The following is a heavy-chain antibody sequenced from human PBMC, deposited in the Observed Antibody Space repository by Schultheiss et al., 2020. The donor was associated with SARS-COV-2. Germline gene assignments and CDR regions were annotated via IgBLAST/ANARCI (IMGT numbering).Heavy chain of an antibody. V-gene: IGHV4-59*10. Sequence: SETLSLTCAVYGGSFSGYYWSWIRQPAGKGLEWIGRIYTSGSTNYNPSLKSRVTMSVDTSKNQFSLKLSSVTAADTAVYYCAVRQLDYYYYGMDVWGQGTTVTVSS. CDR1: GGSFSGYY. J-gene: IGHJ6*02. D-gene: IGHD6-6*01. CDR2: IYTSGST. CDR3: AVRQLDYYYYGMDV.